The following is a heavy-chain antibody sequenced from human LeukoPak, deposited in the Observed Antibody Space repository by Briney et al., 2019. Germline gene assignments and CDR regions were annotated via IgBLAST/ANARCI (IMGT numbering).Heavy chain of an antibody. J-gene: IGHJ4*02. D-gene: IGHD2-21*01. CDR2: IRSKANSYAT. CDR1: GFTFSGSA. V-gene: IGHV3-73*01. CDR3: TTVTFCGGESSCVFDY. Sequence: PGGSLRLSCAASGFTFSGSAMHWVRQASGKGLEWVGRIRSKANSYATAYAASVKGRFTISRDDSKNTAYLQMNSLKTEDTAVYYCTTVTFCGGESSCVFDYWGQGTLVTVSS.